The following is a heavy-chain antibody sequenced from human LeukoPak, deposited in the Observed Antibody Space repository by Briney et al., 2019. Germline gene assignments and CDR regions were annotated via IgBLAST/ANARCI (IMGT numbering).Heavy chain of an antibody. V-gene: IGHV1-46*01. CDR2: MHPIGGST. CDR1: GYTFSGHY. CDR3: ARDDFDTAMVYNYFDP. D-gene: IGHD5-18*01. J-gene: IGHJ5*02. Sequence: ASVKLSCTASGYTFSGHYIHWVRQAPGQGLEWMGVMHPIGGSTNYAQRFEGRVTMTRDTSTSTVYMELRSLTSEDTAVYYCARDDFDTAMVYNYFDPWGQGTLVTVSS.